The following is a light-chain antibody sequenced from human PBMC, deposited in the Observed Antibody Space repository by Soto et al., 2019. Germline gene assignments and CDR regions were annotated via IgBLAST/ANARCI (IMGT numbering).Light chain of an antibody. CDR3: QQSYSSPWT. V-gene: IGKV1-39*01. CDR1: QTITNY. CDR2: AAS. Sequence: DIQMTQSPSSLSASVGDRVTITCRASQTITNYLNWYQQKPGKAPKLLIYAASTLLSGVPSRFTGGGSGTDFTLRIDSLQPEDFATYFCQQSYSSPWTFGQGTKVEI. J-gene: IGKJ1*01.